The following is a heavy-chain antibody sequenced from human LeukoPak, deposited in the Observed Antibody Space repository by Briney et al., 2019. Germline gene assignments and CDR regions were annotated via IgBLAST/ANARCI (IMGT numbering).Heavy chain of an antibody. D-gene: IGHD3-3*01. CDR3: AKVGSDFWSGYYTGYFDY. V-gene: IGHV3-23*01. J-gene: IGHJ4*02. Sequence: PGGSLRLSCAASGFTFSSYAMSWVRQAPGKGLEWVSAISGSGGSTYYADSVKGRFTISRDNSKNTLYLQMNSLRAEDTAVYYCAKVGSDFWSGYYTGYFDYWGQGTLVTVSS. CDR2: ISGSGGST. CDR1: GFTFSSYA.